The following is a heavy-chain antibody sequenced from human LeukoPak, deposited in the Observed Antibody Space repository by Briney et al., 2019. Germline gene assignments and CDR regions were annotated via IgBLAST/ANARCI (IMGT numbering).Heavy chain of an antibody. CDR1: GGYISSHY. V-gene: IGHV4-59*11. CDR3: ARSIAARRGAYYYYMDV. D-gene: IGHD6-6*01. Sequence: ASETLSLTCTVSGGYISSHYWSWIRQPPGKGLEWIGYIYYSGSTNYNPSLKSRVTISVDTSKNQFSLKLSSVTAADTAVYYCARSIAARRGAYYYYMDVWGKGTTVTVSS. CDR2: IYYSGST. J-gene: IGHJ6*03.